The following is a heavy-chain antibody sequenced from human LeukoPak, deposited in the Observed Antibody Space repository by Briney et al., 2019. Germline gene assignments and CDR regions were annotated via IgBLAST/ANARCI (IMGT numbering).Heavy chain of an antibody. CDR1: GFTFSSYG. CDR2: IRYDGSNK. J-gene: IGHJ3*02. Sequence: GGSLRLSCAASGFTFSSYGMHWVRQAPGKGQEWVAFIRYDGSNKYYADSVKGRFTISRDNSKNTLYLQMNSLRAEDTAVYYCAKLPVGATRLHDAFDIWGQGTMVTVSS. V-gene: IGHV3-30*02. D-gene: IGHD1-26*01. CDR3: AKLPVGATRLHDAFDI.